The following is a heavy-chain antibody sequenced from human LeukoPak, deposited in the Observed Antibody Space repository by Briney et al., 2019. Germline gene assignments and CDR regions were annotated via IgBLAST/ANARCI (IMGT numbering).Heavy chain of an antibody. Sequence: GGSLRLSCAASGFTFSSYAMHWVRQAPGKGLEYVSAISSNGGSTYYANSVKGRFTISRDNSKNTLYLQMGSLRAEDMAVYYCARGLKYYYDSSGYYSFDYWGQGTLDTVSS. V-gene: IGHV3-64*01. J-gene: IGHJ4*02. CDR1: GFTFSSYA. CDR2: ISSNGGST. CDR3: ARGLKYYYDSSGYYSFDY. D-gene: IGHD3-22*01.